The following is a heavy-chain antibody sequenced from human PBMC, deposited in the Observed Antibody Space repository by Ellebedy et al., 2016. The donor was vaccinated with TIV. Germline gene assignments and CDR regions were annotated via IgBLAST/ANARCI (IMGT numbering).Heavy chain of an antibody. CDR2: IATNGDT. D-gene: IGHD6-19*01. V-gene: IGHV3-13*01. J-gene: IGHJ2*01. CDR3: AREFEVPGFWHFDL. CDR1: GFTFSRND. Sequence: GESLKISCAASGFTFSRNDMHWVRHFTGGGLEWVSGIATNGDTYYADSVKGRFTISRENAKNSLYLQMNSLRAGDTAIYYCAREFEVPGFWHFDLWGRGILVTVSS.